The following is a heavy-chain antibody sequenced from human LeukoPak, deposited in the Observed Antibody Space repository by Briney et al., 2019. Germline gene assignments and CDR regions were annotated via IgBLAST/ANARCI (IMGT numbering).Heavy chain of an antibody. CDR2: IYYTGST. V-gene: IGHV4-61*01. CDR3: AEVDSSGYQIDY. J-gene: IGHJ4*02. Sequence: SETLSLTCTVSGGSVSSGSYYWSWIRQPPGKGLEWIGYIYYTGSTNYNPSLKSRVTMSVDRSKNQFSLNLSSVTAADTALYYCAEVDSSGYQIDYWGQGTLVTVSS. CDR1: GGSVSSGSYY. D-gene: IGHD3-22*01.